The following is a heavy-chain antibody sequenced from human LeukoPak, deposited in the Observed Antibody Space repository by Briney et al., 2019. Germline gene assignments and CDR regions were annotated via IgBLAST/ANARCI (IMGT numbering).Heavy chain of an antibody. CDR3: ARLPLAVAGTRYYYYYYMDV. J-gene: IGHJ6*03. D-gene: IGHD6-19*01. V-gene: IGHV4-59*01. Sequence: PSETLSLTCTVSGGSISSYYWSWIRQPPGKGLEWIGYIYYSGSTNYNPSLKSRVTISVDTSKNQFSLKLSSVTAADTAAYYCARLPLAVAGTRYYYYYYMDVWGKGTTVTVSS. CDR2: IYYSGST. CDR1: GGSISSYY.